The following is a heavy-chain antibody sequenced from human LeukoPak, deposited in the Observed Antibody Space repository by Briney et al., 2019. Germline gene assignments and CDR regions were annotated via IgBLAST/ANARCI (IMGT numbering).Heavy chain of an antibody. V-gene: IGHV1-69*04. Sequence: SVKVSCKASGGTFSSYAISWVRQAPGQGLEWMGRIIPILGIANYAQKFQGRVTITADKSTSTAYMELSSLRSEDTAVYYCARDRRGYSYGYNPIDYWGQGTLVTVSS. J-gene: IGHJ4*01. CDR2: IIPILGIA. D-gene: IGHD5-18*01. CDR1: GGTFSSYA. CDR3: ARDRRGYSYGYNPIDY.